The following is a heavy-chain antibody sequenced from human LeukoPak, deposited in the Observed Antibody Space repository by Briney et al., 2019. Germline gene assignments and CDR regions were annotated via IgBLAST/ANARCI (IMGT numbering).Heavy chain of an antibody. Sequence: PGGSLRLSCAASGFMFSSYSINWARQAPWKGLEWVSSISSSSTYIYYADSVKGRFTISRDNAKNSLSLQMNSLRAEDTAVYYCARDRRSGSYYIDAFDIWGQGTMVTVSS. CDR1: GFMFSSYS. CDR2: ISSSSTYI. J-gene: IGHJ3*02. V-gene: IGHV3-21*01. D-gene: IGHD1-26*01. CDR3: ARDRRSGSYYIDAFDI.